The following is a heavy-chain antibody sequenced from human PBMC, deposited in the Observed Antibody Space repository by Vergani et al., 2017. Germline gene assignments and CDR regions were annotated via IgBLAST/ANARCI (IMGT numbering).Heavy chain of an antibody. J-gene: IGHJ4*02. CDR1: GGSISSSSYY. D-gene: IGHD4-23*01. V-gene: IGHV4-39*07. Sequence: QLQLQESGPGLVKPSETLSLTCTVSGGSISSSSYYWGWIRQPPGKGLEWIGSIYYIGSTYYNPSLKSRVTISVDTSKNQFSLKLSSVTAADTAVYYCAAEGTTVVTPVDYWGQGTLVTVSS. CDR3: AAEGTTVVTPVDY. CDR2: IYYIGST.